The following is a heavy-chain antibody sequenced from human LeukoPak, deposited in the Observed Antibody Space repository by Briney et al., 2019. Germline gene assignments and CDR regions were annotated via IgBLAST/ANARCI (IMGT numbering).Heavy chain of an antibody. D-gene: IGHD2-15*01. CDR3: ARDNGPPVVVVAATVDDAFDI. CDR1: GDSVSSNSAA. CDR2: TYYRSKWYN. J-gene: IGHJ3*02. V-gene: IGHV6-1*01. Sequence: SQTLSLTCAISGDSVSSNSAAWNWIRQSPSRGLEWLGRTYYRSKWYNDYAVSVKSRITINPDTSKNQFSLQLNSVTPEDTAVYYCARDNGPPVVVVAATVDDAFDIWGQGTMVTASS.